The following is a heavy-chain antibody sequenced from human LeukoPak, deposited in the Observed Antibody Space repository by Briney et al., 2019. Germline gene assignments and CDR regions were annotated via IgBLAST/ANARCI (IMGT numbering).Heavy chain of an antibody. D-gene: IGHD5-24*01. V-gene: IGHV1-69*01. J-gene: IGHJ4*02. CDR2: IIPIFGTA. CDR3: ARGSSSGDDLDY. CDR1: GGTFSSYA. Sequence: SVKVSCKASGGTFSSYAISWVRQAPGQGLEWMGGIIPIFGTANYAQKFQGRVTITADESTSTAYMELSSPRSEDTAVYYCARGSSSGDDLDYWGQGTLVTVSS.